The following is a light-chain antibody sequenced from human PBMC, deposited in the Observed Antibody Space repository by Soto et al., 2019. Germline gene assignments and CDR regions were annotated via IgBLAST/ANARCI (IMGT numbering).Light chain of an antibody. V-gene: IGKV1-5*03. CDR2: KAS. CDR3: QQYETYWS. Sequence: DIQMTQSPSTLSASVGDRVTITCRASQNINNWLVWYQLKPGKAPKVLIYKASSLESGVPSRFSGSGSGTEFTLTISSLHPDDFATYYCQQYETYWSFGQGTKVEIK. CDR1: QNINNW. J-gene: IGKJ1*01.